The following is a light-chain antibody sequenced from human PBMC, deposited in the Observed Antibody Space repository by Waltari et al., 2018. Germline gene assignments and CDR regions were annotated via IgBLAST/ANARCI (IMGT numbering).Light chain of an antibody. CDR3: SSFSGSSTPYL. CDR1: KSDIGDYDF. V-gene: IGLV2-14*03. J-gene: IGLJ1*01. Sequence: QSALTQPASVSGSPGQSITISCTGTKSDIGDYDFVPWYQQHPDRAPQLVIYDVTDRPSGVSSRFSGSKSGNTASLTISRLQAEDEADYYCSSFSGSSTPYLFGTGTRVTVL. CDR2: DVT.